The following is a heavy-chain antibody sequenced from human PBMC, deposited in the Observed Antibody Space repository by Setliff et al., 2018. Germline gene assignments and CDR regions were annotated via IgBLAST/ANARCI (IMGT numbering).Heavy chain of an antibody. Sequence: GESLTISCAASGFTFSNYAMSWVRQAPGKGLEWISAITGSGGTISYADSVKGRFTISRDNSKNMFYLQLNSVRVEDTALYYCAKHTEGQLALGAWGQGTLVTVSS. D-gene: IGHD6-13*01. CDR3: AKHTEGQLALGA. CDR2: ITGSGGTI. CDR1: GFTFSNYA. V-gene: IGHV3-23*01. J-gene: IGHJ5*02.